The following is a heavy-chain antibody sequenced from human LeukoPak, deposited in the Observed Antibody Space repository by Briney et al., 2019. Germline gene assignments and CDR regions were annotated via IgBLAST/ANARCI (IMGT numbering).Heavy chain of an antibody. CDR1: GFTFSTYS. J-gene: IGHJ3*02. D-gene: IGHD2-15*01. V-gene: IGHV3-48*01. CDR3: ARDSLYCSGGSCYVSDI. Sequence: GGSLRLSCAASGFTFSTYSMNWVRQAPGKGLEWLSYITGSSSPIYYADSVKGRFTISRDNAKNSLYLQMNSLRAEDTAVYYCARDSLYCSGGSCYVSDIWGQGTMVTVSS. CDR2: ITGSSSPI.